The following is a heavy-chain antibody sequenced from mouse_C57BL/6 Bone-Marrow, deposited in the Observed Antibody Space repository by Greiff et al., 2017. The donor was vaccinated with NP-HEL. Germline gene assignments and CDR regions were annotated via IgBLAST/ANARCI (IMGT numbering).Heavy chain of an antibody. CDR3: ARGDYYGYFDY. J-gene: IGHJ2*01. CDR1: GYTFTDYY. V-gene: IGHV1-75*01. D-gene: IGHD1-1*01. CDR2: IFPGSGST. Sequence: VQLQQSGPELVKPGASVKISCKASGYTFTDYYINWVKQRPGQGLEWIGWIFPGSGSTYYNEKFKGKATLTVDQSSSTAYMLLSSLTSEDSAVYFCARGDYYGYFDYWGQGTTLTVSS.